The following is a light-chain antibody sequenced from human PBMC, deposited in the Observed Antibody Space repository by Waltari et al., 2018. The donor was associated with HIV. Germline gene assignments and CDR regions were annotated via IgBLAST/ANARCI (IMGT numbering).Light chain of an antibody. CDR1: SLRTFY. Sequence: SSELTQDPTVSVALGHSVTITCRGDSLRTFYASWYQQKPGQAPILVIYGKNYRPSGIPDRFSGSSSGNTASLTITGAQAEDEAEYFCNSRDSSVNDVVFGGGTKLPVL. V-gene: IGLV3-19*01. CDR3: NSRDSSVNDVV. J-gene: IGLJ2*01. CDR2: GKN.